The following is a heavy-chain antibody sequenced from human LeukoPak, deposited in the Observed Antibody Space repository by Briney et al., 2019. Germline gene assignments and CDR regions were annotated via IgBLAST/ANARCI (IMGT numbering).Heavy chain of an antibody. D-gene: IGHD3-22*01. CDR2: INPNSGGT. Sequence: GASVKVSCKASGYTFTGYYMHWVRQAPGQGLEWMGWINPNSGGTNYAQKFQGRVTMTRDTSISTAYMELSRLRSEDTAVYYCARSEPRSYYYDSSGYYDWFDPWGQGTLVTVSS. V-gene: IGHV1-2*02. J-gene: IGHJ5*02. CDR3: ARSEPRSYYYDSSGYYDWFDP. CDR1: GYTFTGYY.